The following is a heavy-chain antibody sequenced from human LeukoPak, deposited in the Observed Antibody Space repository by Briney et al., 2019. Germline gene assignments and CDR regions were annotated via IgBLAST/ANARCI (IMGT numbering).Heavy chain of an antibody. D-gene: IGHD3-3*01. J-gene: IGHJ3*02. Sequence: GGSLRLSCTASGFTFGDYAMSWVRQAPGKGLEWVGFIRSKAYGGTTEYAASVKGRFTISRDDSKSIAYLQMNSLKTEDTAVYYCTVLFGDAFDIWGQGTMVTVSS. CDR2: IRSKAYGGTT. V-gene: IGHV3-49*04. CDR3: TVLFGDAFDI. CDR1: GFTFGDYA.